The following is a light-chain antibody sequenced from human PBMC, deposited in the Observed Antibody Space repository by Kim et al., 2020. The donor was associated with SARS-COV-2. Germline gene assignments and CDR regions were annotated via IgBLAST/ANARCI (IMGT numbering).Light chain of an antibody. CDR1: QSIGSN. V-gene: IGKV3-15*01. Sequence: PSSSPRERATLPCRASQSIGSNVAWYKHKPGQPPRLLMYDASTRDTAIPARFSGSGSGTEFTLTISSRQSEDFAVYYCQQYNPWPLFGQGTKLEI. CDR2: DAS. CDR3: QQYNPWPL. J-gene: IGKJ2*01.